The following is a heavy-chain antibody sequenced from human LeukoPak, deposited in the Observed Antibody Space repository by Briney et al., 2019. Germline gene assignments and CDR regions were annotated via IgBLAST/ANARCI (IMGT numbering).Heavy chain of an antibody. J-gene: IGHJ4*02. CDR3: ARDYPQGGNIGYYIDY. D-gene: IGHD4-23*01. V-gene: IGHV3-30*03. CDR1: GFTFSSYS. Sequence: PGRSLRLSCAVSGFTFSSYSMHWVRQAPGKGLEWVAIISSDGSRQYYADSVKGRFTISRDNSGITLYMLMNSLRTEDTALYYCARDYPQGGNIGYYIDYWGQGTLVTVSS. CDR2: ISSDGSRQ.